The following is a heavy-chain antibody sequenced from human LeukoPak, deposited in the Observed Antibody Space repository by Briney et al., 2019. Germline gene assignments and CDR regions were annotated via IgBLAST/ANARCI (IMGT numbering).Heavy chain of an antibody. V-gene: IGHV3-73*01. Sequence: PGGSLKLSCAASGFTFSGSAMHWVRQASGKGLEWVGRIRSKANSYATAYAASVKGRFTISRDDSKNTAYLQMNSLKTEDTAVYYCTSDLPIQLWSHGGGYYYYMDVWGKGTTVTVSS. J-gene: IGHJ6*03. CDR3: TSDLPIQLWSHGGGYYYYMDV. CDR2: IRSKANSYAT. D-gene: IGHD5-18*01. CDR1: GFTFSGSA.